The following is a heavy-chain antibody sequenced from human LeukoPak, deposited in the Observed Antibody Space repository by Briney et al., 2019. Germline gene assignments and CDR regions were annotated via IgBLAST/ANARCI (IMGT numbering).Heavy chain of an antibody. Sequence: ASVKVSCKASGYTFTSYYMHWVRQAPGQGLEWMGIINPSGGSTSYAQKFQGRVTMTRDTSTSTLYMELSSLRSEDTAVYYCARDRLAAAAGTAADYWGQGTLVTVSS. D-gene: IGHD6-13*01. CDR1: GYTFTSYY. V-gene: IGHV1-46*01. CDR3: ARDRLAAAAGTAADY. J-gene: IGHJ4*02. CDR2: INPSGGST.